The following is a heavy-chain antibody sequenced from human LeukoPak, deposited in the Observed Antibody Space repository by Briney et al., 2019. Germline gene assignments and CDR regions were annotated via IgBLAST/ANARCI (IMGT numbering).Heavy chain of an antibody. CDR2: ISENGEST. V-gene: IGHV3-23*01. J-gene: IGHJ4*02. CDR3: ASYFHYGDYASLWY. D-gene: IGHD4-17*01. CDR1: GFTFNTYA. Sequence: GGSLRLSCAASGFTFNTYAMSWVRQAPGKGLEWVSSISENGESTYYADSVKGRFTISRDNSRNTLYLQMNTLRAEDTAVYYCASYFHYGDYASLWYWGQGTLVTVSS.